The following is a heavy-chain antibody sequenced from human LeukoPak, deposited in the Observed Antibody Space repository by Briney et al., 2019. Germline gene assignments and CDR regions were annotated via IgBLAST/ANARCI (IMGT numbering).Heavy chain of an antibody. D-gene: IGHD5-18*01. CDR1: GFTFSSYA. CDR2: ISGSGGST. Sequence: PGGSLRLSCAASGFTFSSYAMSWVRQAPGKGLEWVSAISGSGGSTYYADSVKGRFTISRDNSKNTLYQQMNSLRAEDTAVYYCARDRGYSYGYPDYWGQGTLVTVSS. V-gene: IGHV3-23*01. J-gene: IGHJ4*02. CDR3: ARDRGYSYGYPDY.